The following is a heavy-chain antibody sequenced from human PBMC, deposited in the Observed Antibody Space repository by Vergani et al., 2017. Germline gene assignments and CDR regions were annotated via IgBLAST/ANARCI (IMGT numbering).Heavy chain of an antibody. CDR3: ASDTHSGQSADR. CDR1: FDSIRNLY. V-gene: IGHV4-59*11. CDR2: IHYSENT. D-gene: IGHD5-12*01. Sequence: QVQLQESGPGLVKSSETLSLTCSVSFDSIRNLYCNWIRQRQGKGLDWIGSIHYSENTNYTPSLKTRVTISVDTSKNQFSLTLTSVTAADTALYYCASDTHSGQSADRLGQGSLVTVTS. J-gene: IGHJ5*02.